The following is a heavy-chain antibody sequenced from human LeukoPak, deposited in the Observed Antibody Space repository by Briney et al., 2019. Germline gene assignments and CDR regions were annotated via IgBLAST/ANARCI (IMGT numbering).Heavy chain of an antibody. CDR3: ARDPSVTYDYYYYYMDV. J-gene: IGHJ6*03. CDR1: GYTVTGYY. Sequence: ASVKVSCKASGYTVTGYYMHWVRQAPGQGLEWMGWINPNSGGTNYAQKFQGRVTMTRDTSISTAYMELSRLRCDDTAVYYCARDPSVTYDYYYYYMDVWGKGTTVTIPS. V-gene: IGHV1-2*02. D-gene: IGHD4-17*01. CDR2: INPNSGGT.